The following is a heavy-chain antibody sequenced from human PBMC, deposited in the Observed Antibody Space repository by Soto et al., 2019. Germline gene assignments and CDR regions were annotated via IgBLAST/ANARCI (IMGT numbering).Heavy chain of an antibody. CDR1: GYTFTSYQ. CDR2: INPSGGRI. CDR3: ARDGPPTTTGVGPSYTMDV. J-gene: IGHJ6*02. Sequence: QMQLVQSGAEVKKPGASVKVSCKASGYTFTSYQMHWVRQAPGQGLEWMGIINPSGGRITDAPRFQGRVMMTRDTSTNTVYMELRSLRAEDTAVYDCARDGPPTTTGVGPSYTMDVWGQGTTVTVS. V-gene: IGHV1-46*01. D-gene: IGHD3-3*01.